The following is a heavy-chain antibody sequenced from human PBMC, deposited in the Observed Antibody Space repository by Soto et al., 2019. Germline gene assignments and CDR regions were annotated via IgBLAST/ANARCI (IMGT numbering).Heavy chain of an antibody. CDR2: VAPSRGSA. CDR3: ARPLIGNTVDL. J-gene: IGHJ3*01. CDR1: GYTFINYF. V-gene: IGHV1-46*01. D-gene: IGHD1-7*01. Sequence: QAQLLQSGAEVKKPGASVKVSCKASGYTFINYFIHWVRQAPGQRLEWIGIVAPSRGSADYAQKFQGRVTMTTDVATRTVFMDLSSLRSEDTAVYYCARPLIGNTVDLWGQGTTVIVAS.